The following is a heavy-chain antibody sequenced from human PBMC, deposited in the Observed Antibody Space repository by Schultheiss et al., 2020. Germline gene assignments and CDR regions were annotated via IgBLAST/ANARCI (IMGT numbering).Heavy chain of an antibody. CDR1: GGSISTSSFY. CDR2: INHSGST. Sequence: SETLSLTCAVYGGSISTSSFYWGWIRQPPGKGLEWIGEINHSGSTNYNPSLKSRVTISVDTSKNQFSLKLSSVTAADTAVYFCAGGGWYPVSWGQGTLVTVAS. D-gene: IGHD6-19*01. J-gene: IGHJ5*02. V-gene: IGHV4-34*01. CDR3: AGGGWYPVS.